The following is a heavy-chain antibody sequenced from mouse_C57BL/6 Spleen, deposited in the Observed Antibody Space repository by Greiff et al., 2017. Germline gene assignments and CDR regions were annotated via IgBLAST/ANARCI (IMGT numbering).Heavy chain of an antibody. CDR1: GYTFTSYW. D-gene: IGHD2-4*01. Sequence: QVQLQQPGAELVMPGASVKLSCKASGYTFTSYWMHWVKQRPGQGLEWIGEIDPSYSYTNYNQKFKGKSTLTVDKSSSTAYMQLSSLTSEDSAVYYCASSLDDYDERAWFAYWGQGTLVTVSA. J-gene: IGHJ3*01. CDR2: IDPSYSYT. CDR3: ASSLDDYDERAWFAY. V-gene: IGHV1-69*01.